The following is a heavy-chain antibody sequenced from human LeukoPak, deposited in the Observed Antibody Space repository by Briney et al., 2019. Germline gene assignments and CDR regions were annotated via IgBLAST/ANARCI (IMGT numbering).Heavy chain of an antibody. J-gene: IGHJ6*02. Sequence: PSETLSLTCTISGGSISNSYWSWIRQPPGKPLEWIGYIYYTGTTKYNPSLKSRATKSLDTSKNQFSLKLTSVTAADTALFFCARGYDIDVWGQGTTVTVSS. CDR2: IYYTGTT. V-gene: IGHV4-59*01. CDR1: GGSISNSY. CDR3: ARGYDIDV.